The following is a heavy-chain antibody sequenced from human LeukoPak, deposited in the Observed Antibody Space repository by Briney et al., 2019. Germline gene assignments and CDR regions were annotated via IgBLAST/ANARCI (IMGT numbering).Heavy chain of an antibody. V-gene: IGHV3-53*01. D-gene: IGHD1-26*01. CDR1: GFTVSSNY. J-gene: IGHJ5*01. Sequence: PGGSLRLSCAASGFTVSSNYMSWVRQVPGKGLEWVSIIYAGGRTYFPDSVKGRFTISRDNSQNMLYLQSNSLRAEDTAVYYCAKLYNGSYYSGGQGTLVTVSS. CDR3: AKLYNGSYYS. CDR2: IYAGGRT.